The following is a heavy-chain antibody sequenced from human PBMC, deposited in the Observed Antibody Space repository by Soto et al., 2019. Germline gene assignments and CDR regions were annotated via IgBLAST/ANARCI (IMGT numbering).Heavy chain of an antibody. J-gene: IGHJ4*02. D-gene: IGHD1-26*01. CDR2: INHSGST. CDR3: ARGPSGSYRSTFKNYFDY. V-gene: IGHV4-34*01. CDR1: GGSFSGYY. Sequence: SETLSLTCAVYGGSFSGYYWSWIRQPPGKGLEWIGEINHSGSTNYNPSLKSRVTISVDTSKNQFSLKLSSVTAADTAVYYCARGPSGSYRSTFKNYFDYWGQGTLVTVSS.